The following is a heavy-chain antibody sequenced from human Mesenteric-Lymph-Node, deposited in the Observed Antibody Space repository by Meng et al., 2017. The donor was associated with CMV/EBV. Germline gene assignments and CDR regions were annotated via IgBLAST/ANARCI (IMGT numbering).Heavy chain of an antibody. J-gene: IGHJ6*02. CDR3: AKAGYCSSTSCSGYYGMDV. V-gene: IGHV3-23*01. Sequence: GESLKISCAASGFTFSSYGMHWVRQAPGKGLEWVSAISGSGGSTYYADSVKGRFTISRDNSKNTLYLQMNSLRAEDTAVYYCAKAGYCSSTSCSGYYGMDVWGQGTTVTVSS. CDR1: GFTFSSYG. D-gene: IGHD2-2*01. CDR2: ISGSGGST.